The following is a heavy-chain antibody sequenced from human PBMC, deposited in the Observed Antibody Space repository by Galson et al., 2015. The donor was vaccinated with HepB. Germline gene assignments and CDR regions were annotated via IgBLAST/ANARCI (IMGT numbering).Heavy chain of an antibody. CDR3: AKDMEWLVPIYHFDY. CDR1: GFSFSSYD. Sequence: SLRLSCAASGFSFSSYDMHWVRQAPGKGLEWVAILSYDGRNTYSADSVKGRFTVSRDNSKNTLYLQLNSLRPEDTAVYYCAKDMEWLVPIYHFDYWGQGTLLTVSS. J-gene: IGHJ4*02. V-gene: IGHV3-30*18. CDR2: LSYDGRNT. D-gene: IGHD6-19*01.